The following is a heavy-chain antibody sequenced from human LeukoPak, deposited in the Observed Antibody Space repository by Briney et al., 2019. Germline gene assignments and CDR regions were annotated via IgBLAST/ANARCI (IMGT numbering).Heavy chain of an antibody. V-gene: IGHV3-23*01. D-gene: IGHD2-15*01. CDR3: AKTRGYCSGGSCYSDY. CDR1: GLTFSSYT. CDR2: ITGSGDNT. Sequence: VGSLSLSCAASGLTFSSYTMTWIRQAPGKGPEWVPGITGSGDNTYYADSVKGRVTISSDNSKNTVYLQMSSLRVEDTAVYYCAKTRGYCSGGSCYSDYWGLGTLVTVSS. J-gene: IGHJ4*02.